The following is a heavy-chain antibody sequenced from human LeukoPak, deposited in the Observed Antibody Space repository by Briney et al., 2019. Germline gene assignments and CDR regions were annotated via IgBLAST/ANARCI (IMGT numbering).Heavy chain of an antibody. J-gene: IGHJ3*02. V-gene: IGHV4-4*07. D-gene: IGHD6-19*01. CDR3: ARDQWLLRGGDHDAFDI. CDR1: GGSISRYL. CDR2: IHTSGTT. Sequence: PSETLSLTCAVSGGSISRYLWSWIRQPAGKGLEWLGRIHTSGTTTYSPSFQSRVTISVDTSKNQFSLRLRSVTAADTAVYYCARDQWLLRGGDHDAFDIWGQGTMVTVSS.